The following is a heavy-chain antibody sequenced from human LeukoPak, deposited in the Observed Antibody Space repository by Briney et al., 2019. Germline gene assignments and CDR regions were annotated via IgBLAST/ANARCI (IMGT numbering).Heavy chain of an antibody. CDR2: IQPDGSEG. V-gene: IGHV3-7*01. J-gene: IGHJ5*02. CDR1: GGSISSSSYY. D-gene: IGHD3-16*01. Sequence: ETLSLTCTVSGGSISSSSYYWGWIRQPPGKGLEWVGNIQPDGSEGYPVDSVKGRFTISRDNARNSLFLQMNSLRVEDTAVYYCASQSFAKFDPWGQGTLVIVSS. CDR3: ASQSFAKFDP.